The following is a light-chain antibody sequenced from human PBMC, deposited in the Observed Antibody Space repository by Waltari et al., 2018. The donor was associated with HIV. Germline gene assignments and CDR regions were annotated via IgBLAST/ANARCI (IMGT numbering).Light chain of an antibody. J-gene: IGLJ2*01. CDR1: RSDVGGYNL. CDR3: CSYAGSTTYVI. CDR2: EFS. V-gene: IGLV2-23*02. Sequence: QSALTQPASVSGSPGQSITISCTGTRSDVGGYNLVSPYPQHPGTAPQLMIYEFSKRPSGVSHRFSGSKSGNTASLTITGLQAEDEAEYYCCSYAGSTTYVIFGGGTKLTVL.